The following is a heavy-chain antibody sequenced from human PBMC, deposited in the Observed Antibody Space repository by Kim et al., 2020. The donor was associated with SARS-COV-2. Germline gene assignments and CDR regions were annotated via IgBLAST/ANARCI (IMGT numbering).Heavy chain of an antibody. CDR2: NYYTGTT. CDR3: AVLHIAAAGTLG. V-gene: IGHV4-39*02. CDR1: GGSISSSSYY. Sequence: SETLSLTCTVSGGSISSSSYYWGWIRQPPGKGLQWVGSNYYTGTTYYNPSLKRRVTISVDTSKNHFSLKLSSVTAADAAVYYCAVLHIAAAGTLGWGQGTLVTVSS. D-gene: IGHD6-13*01. J-gene: IGHJ4*02.